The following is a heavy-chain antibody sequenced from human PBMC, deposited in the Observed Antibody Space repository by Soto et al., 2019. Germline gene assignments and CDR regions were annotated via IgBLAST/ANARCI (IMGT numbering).Heavy chain of an antibody. CDR3: AKIKVGATFFDY. CDR2: ISYDGSNK. J-gene: IGHJ4*02. V-gene: IGHV3-30*18. Sequence: GGSLRLSCAASGFTFSSYGMHWVRQAPGKGLEWVAVISYDGSNKYYADSVKGRFTISRDNSKNTLYLQMNSLRAEDTAVYYCAKIKVGATFFDYWGQGTLVTVSS. D-gene: IGHD1-26*01. CDR1: GFTFSSYG.